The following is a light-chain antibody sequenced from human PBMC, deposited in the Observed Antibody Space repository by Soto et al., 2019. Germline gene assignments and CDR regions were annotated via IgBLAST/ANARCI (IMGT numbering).Light chain of an antibody. CDR1: SSNIGSGT. V-gene: IGLV1-44*01. CDR3: ASWDDSLNGLYV. CDR2: NNN. J-gene: IGLJ1*01. Sequence: QSVLTQPPSVSGTPGQRVTISCSGGSSNIGSGTVNWYQQLPGTAPKLLIYNNNQRPSGVPDRCSGSKSGTSGSLAISGLQSEDEADYYCASWDDSLNGLYVFGTGTKLTVL.